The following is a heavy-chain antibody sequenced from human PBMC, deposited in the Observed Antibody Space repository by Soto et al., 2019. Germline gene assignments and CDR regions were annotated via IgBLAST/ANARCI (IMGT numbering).Heavy chain of an antibody. J-gene: IGHJ6*02. CDR2: IYFTGST. CDR1: GGSVSYFY. V-gene: IGHV4-59*08. D-gene: IGHD1-1*01. Sequence: QVRLQESGPGLVRPSETLSLTCTGSGGSVSYFYWAWVRQPPGKGLEWVGYIYFTGSTDSHPSLGSRVTISVDTSKHQFSLRLISATAADTAMYFCARWNEGMDGWGQGTTVTVSS. CDR3: ARWNEGMDG.